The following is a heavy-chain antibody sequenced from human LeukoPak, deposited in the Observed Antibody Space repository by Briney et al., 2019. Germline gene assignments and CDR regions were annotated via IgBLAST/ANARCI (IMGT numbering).Heavy chain of an antibody. Sequence: GESLQISCKGSGYSFTSYWIGWVRQMPGKGLEWMGIIYPGDSDTRYSPSFQGQVTISADKSISTAYLQWSSLKASDTAMYYCARFSTVRDNWFDPWGQGTLVTVSS. J-gene: IGHJ5*02. CDR2: IYPGDSDT. CDR1: GYSFTSYW. CDR3: ARFSTVRDNWFDP. D-gene: IGHD3-10*01. V-gene: IGHV5-51*01.